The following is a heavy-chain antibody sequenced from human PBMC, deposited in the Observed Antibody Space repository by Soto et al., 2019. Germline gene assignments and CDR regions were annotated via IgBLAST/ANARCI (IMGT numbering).Heavy chain of an antibody. J-gene: IGHJ4*02. CDR3: AHSDGGYEIIYFDF. CDR1: GFSFTTAGVA. Sequence: QITLQESGPTLGKPTQTLTLTCTFSGFSFTTAGVAVGWIRQTPGGALEWLTLIYYNDDRRFSPSLKTRLTITGDTYKNQVVLSLTNVDPGDTATYFCAHSDGGYEIIYFDFWGQGIPVTVSS. CDR2: IYYNDDR. V-gene: IGHV2-5*01. D-gene: IGHD5-12*01.